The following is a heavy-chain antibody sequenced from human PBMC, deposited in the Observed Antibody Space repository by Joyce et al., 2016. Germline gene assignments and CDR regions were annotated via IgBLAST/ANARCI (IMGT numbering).Heavy chain of an antibody. CDR3: ARSQWLAPLMY. Sequence: QVQLQQWGAGLLKPSETLSLTCAVSGGPFRGFLWTWVRQPPGKGLEWIGDINNSGFTNYNPSLKTRVTFSVDTSKNQFSLKLTSLSAADTAVYYCARSQWLAPLMYWGQGTPVTVSS. D-gene: IGHD6-19*01. V-gene: IGHV4-34*01. J-gene: IGHJ4*02. CDR2: INNSGFT. CDR1: GGPFRGFL.